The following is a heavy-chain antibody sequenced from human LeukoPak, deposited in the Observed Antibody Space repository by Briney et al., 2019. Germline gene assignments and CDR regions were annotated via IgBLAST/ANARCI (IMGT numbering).Heavy chain of an antibody. CDR1: GYSISSGYY. CDR3: ARPVDAFDI. V-gene: IGHV4-38-2*01. Sequence: SETLSLTCAVSGYSISSGYYWGWIRQPPGKGLEWLGSIYHSGSTYYNPSLKSRVTISVDTSKNQFSLKLSSVTAADTAVYYCARPVDAFDIWGQGTMVTVSS. J-gene: IGHJ3*02. CDR2: IYHSGST.